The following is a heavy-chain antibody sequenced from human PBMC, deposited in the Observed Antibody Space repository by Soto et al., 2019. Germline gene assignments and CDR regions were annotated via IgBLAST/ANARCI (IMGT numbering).Heavy chain of an antibody. CDR3: ARSLRYYYDSSGYYYAGPFDY. Sequence: GGSLRLSCAASGFTFSSYSMNWVRQAPGKGLEWVSSISSSSSYIYYAVSVKGRFTISRDNAKNSLYLQMNSLRAEDTAVYYCARSLRYYYDSSGYYYAGPFDYWGQGTLVTVSS. CDR2: ISSSSSYI. J-gene: IGHJ4*02. D-gene: IGHD3-22*01. V-gene: IGHV3-21*01. CDR1: GFTFSSYS.